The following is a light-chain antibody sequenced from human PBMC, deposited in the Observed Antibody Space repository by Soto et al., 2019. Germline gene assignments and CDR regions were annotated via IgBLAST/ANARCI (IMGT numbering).Light chain of an antibody. J-gene: IGKJ1*01. CDR2: KAS. CDR1: QSISSW. CDR3: QQYNPYSRT. V-gene: IGKV1-5*03. Sequence: DIHMTQSPSNLSARVSGRVSITFLARQSISSWLAWYHQRPGKAPKLLIYKASYLQTGVPSRFSGSGSGTEFTLTISILQPDDFATYYFQQYNPYSRTFGQGTKVDIK.